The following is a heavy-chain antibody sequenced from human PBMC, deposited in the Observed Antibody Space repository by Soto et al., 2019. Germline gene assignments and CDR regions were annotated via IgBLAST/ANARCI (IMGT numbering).Heavy chain of an antibody. CDR2: ISSSSSYI. J-gene: IGHJ6*03. Sequence: GGSLRLSCAASGFTFSSYSMNWVRQAPGKGLEWVSSISSSSSYIYYADSVKGRFTISRDNAKNSLYLQMNSLRAEDTAVYYCARAEGYSYGSTPPYYYYMDVWGKGTTVTVSS. CDR1: GFTFSSYS. V-gene: IGHV3-21*01. CDR3: ARAEGYSYGSTPPYYYYMDV. D-gene: IGHD5-18*01.